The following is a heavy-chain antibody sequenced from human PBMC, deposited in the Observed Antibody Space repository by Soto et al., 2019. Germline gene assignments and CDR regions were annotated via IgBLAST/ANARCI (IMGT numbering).Heavy chain of an antibody. Sequence: GESLKISCNGSGYSFTSYWISWVRQMPGKGLEWMGRIDPSDSYTNYSPSFQGHVTISADKSISTAYLQWSSLKASDTAMYYCAIIAVAGSYYYYYGMDVWGQGTTVTVSS. D-gene: IGHD6-19*01. CDR3: AIIAVAGSYYYYYGMDV. CDR2: IDPSDSYT. V-gene: IGHV5-10-1*01. J-gene: IGHJ6*02. CDR1: GYSFTSYW.